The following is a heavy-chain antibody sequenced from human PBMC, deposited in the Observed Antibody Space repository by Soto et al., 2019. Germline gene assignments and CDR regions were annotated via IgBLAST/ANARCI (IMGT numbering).Heavy chain of an antibody. Sequence: SEPHSVPCTVSGGSIGSYYGSWIRQPPGKGLEWIGYIFYSGSTNYNPSLKSRVTISVDTSKNQFSLKLSSVTVAVTAVDCLPRAGPEMDYWGQGTPVTVFS. J-gene: IGHJ4*02. V-gene: IGHV4-59*01. CDR3: PRAGPEMDY. CDR2: IFYSGST. CDR1: GGSIGSYY. D-gene: IGHD3-10*01.